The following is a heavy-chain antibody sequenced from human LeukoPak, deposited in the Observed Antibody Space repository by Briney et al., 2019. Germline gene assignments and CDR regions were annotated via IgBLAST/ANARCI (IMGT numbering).Heavy chain of an antibody. CDR1: GFPFSSYA. J-gene: IGHJ4*02. CDR3: AKDMFGDF. CDR2: ISGGGGST. V-gene: IGHV3-23*01. D-gene: IGHD3-10*02. Sequence: PGESLRLSCAASGFPFSSYAMTWVRQAPGKGLEWVSSISGGGGSTYYADSVEGRFTISRDNAKNTLYLQMNSLRAGDTAVYYCAKDMFGDFWGQGTLVTVSA.